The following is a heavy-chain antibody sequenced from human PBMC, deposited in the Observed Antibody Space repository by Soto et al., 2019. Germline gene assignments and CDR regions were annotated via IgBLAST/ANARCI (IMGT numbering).Heavy chain of an antibody. CDR3: AKGGHLGGSSYDQLYSLDY. CDR1: GFTFSSYA. Sequence: EVQLLESGGGLVQPGGSLRLSCAASGFTFSSYAMSWVRQAPGKGLEWVSAISGSGGITYYADSVKGRFTISRDNSKNTGYLQMNSLRAEDTAMYYCAKGGHLGGSSYDQLYSLDYWGQGTLVTVSS. D-gene: IGHD5-18*01. CDR2: ISGSGGIT. J-gene: IGHJ4*02. V-gene: IGHV3-23*01.